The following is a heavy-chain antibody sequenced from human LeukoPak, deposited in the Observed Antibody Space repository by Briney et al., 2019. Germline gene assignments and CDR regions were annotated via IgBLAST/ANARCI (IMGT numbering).Heavy chain of an antibody. CDR3: ARPKTIQLDAMDV. V-gene: IGHV3-21*01. CDR1: GFILSSYS. D-gene: IGHD5-24*01. CDR2: ISSSGSYI. Sequence: GESLRLSCEASGFILSSYSMNWVRQAPGKGLEWVSSISSSGSYIFYADSVKGRFTISRDTAKNSLYLQMNSLRAEDTAVYYCARPKTIQLDAMDVWGKGTTVTVSP. J-gene: IGHJ6*04.